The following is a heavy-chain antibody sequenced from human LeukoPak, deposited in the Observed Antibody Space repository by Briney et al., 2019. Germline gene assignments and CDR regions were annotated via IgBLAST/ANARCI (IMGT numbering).Heavy chain of an antibody. CDR3: ARVWSGYTHGLELDV. CDR1: GGSLSRGDYY. V-gene: IGHV4-61*08. D-gene: IGHD5-18*01. Sequence: PSQTLSLTCTVSGGSLSRGDYYWSWIRQPPGKGLEWIGYIHYSGNINYNASLRSRGTISLDTSKNQFSLRLSSVTAADTAVYYCARVWSGYTHGLELDVWGKGITVTVSS. J-gene: IGHJ6*04. CDR2: IHYSGNI.